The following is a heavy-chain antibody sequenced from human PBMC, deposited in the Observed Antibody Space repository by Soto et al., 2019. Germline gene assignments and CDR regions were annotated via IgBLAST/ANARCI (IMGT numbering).Heavy chain of an antibody. J-gene: IGHJ5*02. CDR2: IYYSGTT. V-gene: IGHV4-39*01. CDR1: GDSISSSTYY. Sequence: ASETLSLTCTVSGDSISSSTYYWGWIRQPPGKGLEWIGNIYYSGTTYHNPSLKSRATISVDTSKNQFSLKLSSVTAADTAVYYCARGRGITATGTSWFDPWGQGALVTVSS. D-gene: IGHD6-13*01. CDR3: ARGRGITATGTSWFDP.